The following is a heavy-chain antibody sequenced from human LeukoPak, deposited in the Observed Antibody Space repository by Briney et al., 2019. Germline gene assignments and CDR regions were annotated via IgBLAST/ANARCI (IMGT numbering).Heavy chain of an antibody. J-gene: IGHJ6*04. CDR3: AELGITMIGGV. D-gene: IGHD3-10*02. Sequence: PGGSLRLSCAASGFTFSSYEMNWVSQDPGKGVEGGSYISSSGSTIYYADSVKGRFTISRDNAKNSLYQQMNSLRAEDTAVYYCAELGITMIGGVWGKGTTVTISS. CDR2: ISSSGSTI. V-gene: IGHV3-48*03. CDR1: GFTFSSYE.